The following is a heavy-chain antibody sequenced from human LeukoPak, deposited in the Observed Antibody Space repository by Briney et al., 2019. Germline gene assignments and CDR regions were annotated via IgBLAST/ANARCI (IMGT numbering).Heavy chain of an antibody. J-gene: IGHJ5*02. CDR2: TYYRSKWYN. V-gene: IGHV6-1*01. CDR3: ARLWFGELYSNWFGP. CDR1: GDSVSSNSAA. D-gene: IGHD3-10*01. Sequence: SQTLSLTCAISGDSVSSNSAAWNWIRQSPSRGLEWLGRTYYRSKWYNDYAVSVKSRITINPDTSKNQFSLKLSSVTAADTAVYYCARLWFGELYSNWFGPWGQGTLVTVSS.